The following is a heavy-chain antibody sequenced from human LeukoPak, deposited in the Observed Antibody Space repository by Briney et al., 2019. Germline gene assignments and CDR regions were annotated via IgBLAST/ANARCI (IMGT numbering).Heavy chain of an antibody. CDR1: GGSVSSGSYY. D-gene: IGHD6-19*01. Sequence: SETLSLTCTVSGGSVSSGSYYWSWLRQPPGKGLEWLGYIYYSGSTNYNPSLKSRVTISVDTSKNQFSLKLSSVTAADTAVYYCARDHLSGIAVAGDYWGQGTLVTVSS. V-gene: IGHV4-61*01. J-gene: IGHJ4*02. CDR3: ARDHLSGIAVAGDY. CDR2: IYYSGST.